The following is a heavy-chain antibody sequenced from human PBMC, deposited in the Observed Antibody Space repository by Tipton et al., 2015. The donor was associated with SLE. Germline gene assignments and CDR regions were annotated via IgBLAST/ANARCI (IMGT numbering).Heavy chain of an antibody. D-gene: IGHD1-26*01. CDR3: ARVVGEKYLGYLDV. CDR2: ISTYTGNT. V-gene: IGHV1-18*01. CDR1: GYRFRNFG. Sequence: QVQLVQSGAEVKKPGASVKVSCKASGYRFRNFGITWVRQAPGQGLEWMGWISTYTGNTNYAQKFQDRVTLTRDTSTTTAYMELRSLRSDDTAVYYCARVVGEKYLGYLDVWGRGTLVTVPS. J-gene: IGHJ2*01.